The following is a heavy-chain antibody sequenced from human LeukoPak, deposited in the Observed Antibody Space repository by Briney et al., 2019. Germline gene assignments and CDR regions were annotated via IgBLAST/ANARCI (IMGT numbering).Heavy chain of an antibody. V-gene: IGHV4-59*01. CDR3: ARVIRSGSYSFFDY. CDR1: GGSISSYY. J-gene: IGHJ4*02. D-gene: IGHD1-26*01. CDR2: IYYSGST. Sequence: SETLSLTCTVSGGSISSYYWSWIRQPPGKGLEWIEYIYYSGSTNYNPSLKSRVTISVDTFKNQFSLKLSSVTAADTAVYYCARVIRSGSYSFFDYWGQGTLVTVSS.